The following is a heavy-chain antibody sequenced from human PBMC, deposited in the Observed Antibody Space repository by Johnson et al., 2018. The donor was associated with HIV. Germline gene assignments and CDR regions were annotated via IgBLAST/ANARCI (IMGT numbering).Heavy chain of an antibody. CDR2: IKQDGSEE. Sequence: VQLVESGGGLIQPGGSLTLSCSASGFSFSRYWMSWVRQAPGKGLEWVANIKQDGSEEYYVDSVKGRFTISRDNAKNSVYVQMNSLRAEDTAVYYCARDPPVTTTHNAFDIWGQGTMVTVSS. CDR3: ARDPPVTTTHNAFDI. CDR1: GFSFSRYW. D-gene: IGHD4-17*01. J-gene: IGHJ3*02. V-gene: IGHV3-7*01.